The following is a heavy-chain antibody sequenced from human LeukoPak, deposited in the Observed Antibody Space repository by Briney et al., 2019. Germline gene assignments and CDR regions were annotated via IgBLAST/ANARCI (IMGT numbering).Heavy chain of an antibody. CDR2: IYSGGST. CDR3: ARTGGGSYYYYYYMDV. V-gene: IGHV3-66*01. Sequence: PGGSLRLSCAASGFTVSSNYISWVRQAPGRGLEWDSVIYSGGSTYYADSVKGRFTISRENSKNTLYLQMNSLRAEDTAVYYCARTGGGSYYYYYYMDVWGKGTTVTVSS. J-gene: IGHJ6*03. CDR1: GFTVSSNY. D-gene: IGHD1-26*01.